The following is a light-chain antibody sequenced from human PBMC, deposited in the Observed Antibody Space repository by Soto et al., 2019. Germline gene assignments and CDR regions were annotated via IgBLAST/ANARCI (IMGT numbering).Light chain of an antibody. CDR2: AAS. V-gene: IGKV1-39*01. Sequence: DIAMTQSPSSLSASVGDRVTITCRASQSISSYLNWYQQKPVKAPKLLIYAASSLQSGVPSRCSGSGSGRAFSLTISSLQPEDVATYYCQQSYSTPYTFGQGTKLEIK. CDR1: QSISSY. CDR3: QQSYSTPYT. J-gene: IGKJ2*01.